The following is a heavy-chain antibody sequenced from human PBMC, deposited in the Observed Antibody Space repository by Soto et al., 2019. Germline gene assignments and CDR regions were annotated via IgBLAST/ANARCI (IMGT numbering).Heavy chain of an antibody. V-gene: IGHV4-4*02. J-gene: IGHJ4*02. Sequence: QVQLQESGPGLVKPSGTLFLTCAVSGGSISDNWWSWVRQPPGKGLEWIGEIYHSGTTYYTPSLRSRVVILVDKSASQISLTLSSVTAADTAVYYCASHVAVPRTRGFDYWGPGTLVAVSS. D-gene: IGHD2-21*01. CDR3: ASHVAVPRTRGFDY. CDR2: IYHSGTT. CDR1: GGSISDNW.